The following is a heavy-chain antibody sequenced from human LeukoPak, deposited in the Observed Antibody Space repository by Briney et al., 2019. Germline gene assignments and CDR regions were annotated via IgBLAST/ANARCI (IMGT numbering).Heavy chain of an antibody. J-gene: IGHJ4*02. CDR1: GFTFDDYA. D-gene: IGHD3-22*01. V-gene: IGHV3-9*01. Sequence: GGSLRLSCAASGFTFDDYAMHWVRQAPGKGLEWVSGISWNSGNIGYADSMKGRFTISRDNAKNSLYLQMNSLRAEDTALYYCAKYASGDYYDSSGYFDYWGQGTLVTVSS. CDR2: ISWNSGNI. CDR3: AKYASGDYYDSSGYFDY.